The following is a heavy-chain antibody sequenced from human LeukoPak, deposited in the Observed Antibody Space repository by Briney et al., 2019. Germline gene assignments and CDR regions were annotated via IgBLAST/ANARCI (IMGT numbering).Heavy chain of an antibody. CDR2: INQDGHEK. Sequence: GGSLILSCVPSGFTFSSYWMTWVRQAPGKGLEWVANINQDGHEKNYVDSVKGRFTISRDNPKNSLYLQMNSLRAEDTAVYFCVRDMDVWAQGTTVTVSS. CDR1: GFTFSSYW. V-gene: IGHV3-7*05. J-gene: IGHJ6*02. CDR3: VRDMDV.